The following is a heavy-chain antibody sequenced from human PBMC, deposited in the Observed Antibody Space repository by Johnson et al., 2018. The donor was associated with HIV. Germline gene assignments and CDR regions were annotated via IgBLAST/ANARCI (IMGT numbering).Heavy chain of an antibody. D-gene: IGHD2-21*01. CDR1: GFTFSDYY. V-gene: IGHV3-11*04. J-gene: IGHJ3*02. Sequence: VQLVESGGGLVKPGGSLRLSCAASGFTFSDYYMNWIRQAPGKGLEWLSNISSGGSGRYYADSVRGRFTISRDNAENSLYLQMNSLRAEDTAVYYCARHTGYDAFDIWGQGTMVTVSS. CDR2: ISSGGSGR. CDR3: ARHTGYDAFDI.